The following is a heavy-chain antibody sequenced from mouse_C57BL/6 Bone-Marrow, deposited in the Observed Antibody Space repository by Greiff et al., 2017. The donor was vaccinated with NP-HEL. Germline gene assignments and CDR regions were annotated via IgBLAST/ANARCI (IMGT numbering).Heavy chain of an antibody. CDR3: VITRRRFAY. J-gene: IGHJ3*01. D-gene: IGHD1-1*01. CDR2: IYPRSGNT. Sequence: QVQLQQSGAELARPGASVKLSCKASGYTFTSYGISWVKQRTGQGLEWIGEIYPRSGNTYYNEKFKGKATLTAGKSSSTAYMELRSLTSEDSAVYFCVITRRRFAYWGQGTLVTVSA. CDR1: GYTFTSYG. V-gene: IGHV1-81*01.